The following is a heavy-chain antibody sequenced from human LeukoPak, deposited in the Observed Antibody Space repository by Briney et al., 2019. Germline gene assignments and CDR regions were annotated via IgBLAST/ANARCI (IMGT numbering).Heavy chain of an antibody. CDR1: GFTFSSYG. J-gene: IGHJ4*02. D-gene: IGHD3-3*01. Sequence: GGALRLSCAASGFTFSSYGMHWVRQAPGKGLEWVAFIRYDGSNKYYADSVKGRFTISRDNSKNTLYLQMNSLRAEDTAVYYCARARITIFGVVMETYFDYWGQGTLVTVSS. CDR3: ARARITIFGVVMETYFDY. V-gene: IGHV3-30*02. CDR2: IRYDGSNK.